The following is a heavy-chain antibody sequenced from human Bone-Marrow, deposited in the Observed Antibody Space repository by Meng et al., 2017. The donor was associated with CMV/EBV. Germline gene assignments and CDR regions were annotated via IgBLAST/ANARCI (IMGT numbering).Heavy chain of an antibody. CDR2: IGTAGDT. Sequence: GESLKISCAASGITFSSYDMHWVRQATGKGLEWVSAIGTAGDTYYPGSVKGRFTISRENAKNSLYLQMNSLRAGDTAVYYCARAKSSSGSLSVLGMDVWGQGTTVTVSS. J-gene: IGHJ6*02. CDR1: GITFSSYD. V-gene: IGHV3-13*01. CDR3: ARAKSSSGSLSVLGMDV. D-gene: IGHD6-6*01.